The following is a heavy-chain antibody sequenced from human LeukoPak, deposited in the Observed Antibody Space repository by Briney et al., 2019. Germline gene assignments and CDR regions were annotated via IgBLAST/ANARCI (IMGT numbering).Heavy chain of an antibody. CDR1: GFTFNSYA. CDR2: ISGSGGST. D-gene: IGHD1-14*01. J-gene: IGHJ4*02. CDR3: AKDSSVGLNPLPFDY. Sequence: GGSLRLSCAASGFTFNSYAMSWVRQAPGKGLEWVSAISGSGGSTYYADSVKGRFTISRDNSKNTLYLQMNSLRAEDTAVYYCAKDSSVGLNPLPFDYWGQGTLVTVSS. V-gene: IGHV3-23*01.